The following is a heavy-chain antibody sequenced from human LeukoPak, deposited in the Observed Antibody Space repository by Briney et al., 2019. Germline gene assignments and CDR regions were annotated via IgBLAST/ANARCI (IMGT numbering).Heavy chain of an antibody. CDR3: ARVLAGIHYYYYMDV. D-gene: IGHD2/OR15-2a*01. CDR2: ISSSSSYI. CDR1: GFTFSSYS. J-gene: IGHJ6*03. V-gene: IGHV3-21*01. Sequence: GGSLRLSCAASGFTFSSYSMNWVRQAPGKGLEWVSSISSSSSYIYYADSVKGRFTISRDNAKNSLYLQMNSLRAEDTAVYYCARVLAGIHYYYYMDVWGKGTTVTVSS.